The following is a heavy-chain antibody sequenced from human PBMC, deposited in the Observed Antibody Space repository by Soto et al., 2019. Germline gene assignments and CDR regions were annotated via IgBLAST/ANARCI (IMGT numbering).Heavy chain of an antibody. J-gene: IGHJ4*02. Sequence: ASVKVSCKSSGYTFTGYYMHWVRQAPGQGPEWMGWINPKIGGTNYAQKFQGWVTITRDTSISTAYMELSSLRSEDTAVYYCARGFRDSSGWYRYYFDYWGQGTLVTVSS. CDR3: ARGFRDSSGWYRYYFDY. V-gene: IGHV1-2*04. CDR2: INPKIGGT. CDR1: GYTFTGYY. D-gene: IGHD6-19*01.